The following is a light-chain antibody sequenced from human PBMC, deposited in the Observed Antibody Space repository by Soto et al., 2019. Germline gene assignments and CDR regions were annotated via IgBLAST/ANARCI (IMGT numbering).Light chain of an antibody. J-gene: IGKJ5*01. V-gene: IGKV1-12*01. CDR2: SAS. Sequence: DIQMTQSPSSVSASVGDRVTITCRASQGISSWLAWYQHKPGKAPYLLISSASSLQSGVPSRFSGSGSGTDFTFTISSLQPEDFATYYCQQTNSFPITFGQGTRLEIK. CDR1: QGISSW. CDR3: QQTNSFPIT.